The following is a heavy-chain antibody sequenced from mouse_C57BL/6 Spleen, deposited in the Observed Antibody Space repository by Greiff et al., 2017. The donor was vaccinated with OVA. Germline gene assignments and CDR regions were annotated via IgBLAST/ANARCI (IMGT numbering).Heavy chain of an antibody. CDR2: IWTGGGT. Sequence: VHLVESGPGLVAPSQSLSITCTVSGFPLTSYAISWVRQPPGKGLEWLGVIWTGGGTNYNSALKSRLSISKDNSKSQVFLKMNSLQTDDTARYYCASQDYGSSYGAYWGQGTLVTVSA. J-gene: IGHJ3*01. CDR1: GFPLTSYA. D-gene: IGHD1-1*01. CDR3: ASQDYGSSYGAY. V-gene: IGHV2-9-1*01.